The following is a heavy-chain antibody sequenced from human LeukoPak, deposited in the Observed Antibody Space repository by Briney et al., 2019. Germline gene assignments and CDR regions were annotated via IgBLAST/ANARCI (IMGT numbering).Heavy chain of an antibody. J-gene: IGHJ5*02. D-gene: IGHD6-6*01. CDR1: GFTFSTYA. CDR3: ARDPRDSSSSFWFDP. CDR2: ISGSGDST. V-gene: IGHV3-23*01. Sequence: LAGGSLRLSCAASGFTFSTYAVNWVRQAPGKGLEWVSTISGSGDSTYYADSVKGRFTISRDNSKNTLYLQMNSLRAEDTAVYYCARDPRDSSSSFWFDPWGQGTLVTVSS.